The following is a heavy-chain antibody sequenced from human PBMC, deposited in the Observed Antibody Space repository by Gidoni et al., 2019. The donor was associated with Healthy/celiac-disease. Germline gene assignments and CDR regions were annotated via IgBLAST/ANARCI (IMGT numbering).Heavy chain of an antibody. CDR2: IYYSWCT. J-gene: IGHJ6*02. CDR3: ARQGYCSGSYPGYYYYGMDV. Sequence: LQLQESGPGLVKPSETLSLTCTVSGGPSSSISYYWGWLRQPPGKGVEWIGSIYYSWCTYYNPTLKIRVTISVDTSKNQFSLKLSSVTAADTAVYYCARQGYCSGSYPGYYYYGMDVWGQGPTFTVSS. CDR1: GGPSSSISYY. D-gene: IGHD3-10*01. V-gene: IGHV4-39*01.